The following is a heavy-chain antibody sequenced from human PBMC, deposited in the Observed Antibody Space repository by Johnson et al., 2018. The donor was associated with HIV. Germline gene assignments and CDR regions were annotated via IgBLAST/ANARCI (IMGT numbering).Heavy chain of an antibody. V-gene: IGHV3-23*04. CDR2: ISGSGGST. J-gene: IGHJ3*02. D-gene: IGHD6-13*01. Sequence: VQLVESGGGVVRPGGSLRLSCAASGFTFDDNAMHWVRQAPGQGLEWVSAISGSGGSTSYADSVKGRFTIPRDNSKNTLFLQMNSLRAEDTAVYYCAKVLTSSTSWLDDAFDIWGQGTMVTVSS. CDR3: AKVLTSSTSWLDDAFDI. CDR1: GFTFDDNA.